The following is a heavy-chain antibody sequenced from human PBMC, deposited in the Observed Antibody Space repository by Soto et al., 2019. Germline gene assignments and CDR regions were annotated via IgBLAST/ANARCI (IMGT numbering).Heavy chain of an antibody. J-gene: IGHJ4*02. CDR1: GFSLSTSGVG. CDR2: IYWDDDK. Sequence: QITLKESGPTLVKPTQTLTLTCTFSGFSLSTSGVGVGWIRQPPGKALEWLALIYWDDDKRDSPFLKSRLTTIKVTXXNQVVLTMTNMDPVDTATYYCAHSPYSSSSYYFDYWGQGTLVTVSS. CDR3: AHSPYSSSSYYFDY. V-gene: IGHV2-5*02. D-gene: IGHD6-6*01.